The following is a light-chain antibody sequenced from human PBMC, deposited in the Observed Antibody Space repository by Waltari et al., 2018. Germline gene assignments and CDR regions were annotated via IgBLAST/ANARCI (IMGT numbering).Light chain of an antibody. CDR1: QSVLYSSNNKNY. J-gene: IGKJ1*01. CDR2: WAS. CDR3: QQYYSDTVT. Sequence: DIVMTQSPDSLAVSLGARATINCKSSQSVLYSSNNKNYLAWYQQKPGQPPKLLIYWASTRESGVPDRFSGSGSGTDFTLTISSLQAEDVAVYYCQQYYSDTVTFGQGTKVEIK. V-gene: IGKV4-1*01.